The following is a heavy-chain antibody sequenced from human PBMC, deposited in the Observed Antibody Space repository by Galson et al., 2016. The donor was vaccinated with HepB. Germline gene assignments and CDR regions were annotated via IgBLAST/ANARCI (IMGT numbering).Heavy chain of an antibody. CDR1: GFSFSSYG. J-gene: IGHJ4*02. CDR3: AKAGYHGADAYYYYLDS. Sequence: SLRLSCAASGFSFSSYGMHWVHQAPGKGLEWVAVTAYDGSNKYYADSVKGRFTISRDNSKNTLFLQMNSLRPDDTAVYFCAKAGYHGADAYYYYLDSWGQGTLVTVSS. V-gene: IGHV3-30*18. CDR2: TAYDGSNK. D-gene: IGHD3-16*01.